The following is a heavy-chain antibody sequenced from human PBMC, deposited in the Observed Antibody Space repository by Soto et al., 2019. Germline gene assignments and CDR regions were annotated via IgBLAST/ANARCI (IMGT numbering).Heavy chain of an antibody. J-gene: IGHJ5*02. D-gene: IGHD2-2*01. Sequence: GSGPTLVNPTQTLTLTCTFSGFSLSTSGVGVGWIRQPPGKALEWLALIYWNDDKRYSPSLKSRLTITKDTSKNQVVLTMTNMDPVDTATYYCAHRLGPPRSSTTSWFDPWGQGTLVTVSS. CDR3: AHRLGPPRSSTTSWFDP. CDR1: GFSLSTSGVG. CDR2: IYWNDDK. V-gene: IGHV2-5*01.